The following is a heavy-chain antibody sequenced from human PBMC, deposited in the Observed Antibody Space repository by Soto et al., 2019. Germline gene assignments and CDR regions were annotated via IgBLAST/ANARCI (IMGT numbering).Heavy chain of an antibody. CDR1: GFNISSYA. V-gene: IGHV3-23*01. D-gene: IGHD6-19*01. J-gene: IGHJ4*02. Sequence: GGSLRLSWAASGFNISSYAMSRVRQAPGKGLEWVSAISGSGGSTYYADSVKGRFTISRDNSKNTLYLQMNSLRAEDTAVYYCAKLYSSGWDYFDYWGQGNLVTVSS. CDR2: ISGSGGST. CDR3: AKLYSSGWDYFDY.